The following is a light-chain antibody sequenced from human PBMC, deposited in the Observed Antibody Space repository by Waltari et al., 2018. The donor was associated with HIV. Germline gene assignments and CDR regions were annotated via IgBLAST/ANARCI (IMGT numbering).Light chain of an antibody. V-gene: IGLV2-14*01. CDR2: EVS. CDR1: SSDVGGYNY. J-gene: IGLJ1*01. CDR3: SSYTSDYTYV. Sequence: QSALTQPASVSGSPGQSITISCTGTSSDVGGYNYVSWYQHHPGKAPKLLIYEVSNRPSGVSNRFSGSKSDNTASLTISGLQAEDEADYYCSSYTSDYTYVFGSGTEVTAL.